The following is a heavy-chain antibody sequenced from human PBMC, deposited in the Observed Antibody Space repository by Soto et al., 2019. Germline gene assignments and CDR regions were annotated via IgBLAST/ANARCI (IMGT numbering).Heavy chain of an antibody. V-gene: IGHV3-7*01. CDR3: GRDPYYGSIDY. Sequence: EVQLMESGGGLVQPGGSLRLSCAASGFNFSASCMTWVRQAPGKGLAWVADIKPDESEKNYVDSVKGRVTISRDNAKNSLYVQMNCLRAEETAVYYCGRDPYYGSIDYWGLGTLVIVSS. CDR1: GFNFSASC. J-gene: IGHJ4*02. CDR2: IKPDESEK. D-gene: IGHD3-10*01.